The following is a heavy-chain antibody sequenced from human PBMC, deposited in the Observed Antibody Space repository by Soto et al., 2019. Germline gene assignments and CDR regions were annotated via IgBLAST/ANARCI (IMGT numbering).Heavy chain of an antibody. J-gene: IGHJ4*02. CDR3: ARDPDIVTTILNY. Sequence: QVQLVESGGGVVQPGRSLRLSCAASGFAFSIYTMHWVRQAPGEGLEWVAVISYDGRNRYYADSVKGRFTISRDNSKNTLYLQMDSLRGEDTAVYYCARDPDIVTTILNYWGQGTLVTVSS. D-gene: IGHD5-12*01. CDR1: GFAFSIYT. CDR2: ISYDGRNR. V-gene: IGHV3-30*04.